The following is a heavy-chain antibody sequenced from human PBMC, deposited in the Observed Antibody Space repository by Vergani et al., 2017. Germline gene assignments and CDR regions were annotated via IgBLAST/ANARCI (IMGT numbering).Heavy chain of an antibody. CDR3: ARHGEDIVVVVAATPNWFDP. Sequence: EVQLVESGGGLVKPGGSLRLSCAASGFTFSSYSMNWVRQAPGKGLEWVSSISSSSSYIYYADSVKGRFTISRDNAKNSLYLQMNSLRAEDTAVYYCARHGEDIVVVVAATPNWFDPWGQGTLVTVSS. D-gene: IGHD2-15*01. CDR1: GFTFSSYS. V-gene: IGHV3-21*01. J-gene: IGHJ5*02. CDR2: ISSSSSYI.